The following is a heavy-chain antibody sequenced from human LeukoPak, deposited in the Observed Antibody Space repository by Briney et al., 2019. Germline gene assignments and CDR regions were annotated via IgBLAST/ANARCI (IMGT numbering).Heavy chain of an antibody. CDR3: ASRAITGTSMNAFDI. V-gene: IGHV3-21*01. CDR2: ISSSSSYI. Sequence: GGSLRLSCAASGFTFSSYSMNWVRQAPGKELEWVSSISSSSSYIYYADSVKGRFTISRDNAKNSLYLQMNSLRAEDTAVYYCASRAITGTSMNAFDIWGQGTMVTVSS. CDR1: GFTFSSYS. J-gene: IGHJ3*02. D-gene: IGHD1-7*01.